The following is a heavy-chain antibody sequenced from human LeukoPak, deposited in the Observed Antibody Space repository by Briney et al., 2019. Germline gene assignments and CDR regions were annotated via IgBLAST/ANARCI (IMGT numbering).Heavy chain of an antibody. J-gene: IGHJ6*04. CDR1: GGSISSSNW. CDR2: IYHSGST. CDR3: ARVDYGSGSPPLYGMDV. Sequence: SGTLSLTCAVSGGSISSSNWWSWVRQPPGKGLEWIGEIYHSGSTNYNPSLKSRVTISADKSKNQFSLKLSSVTAADTAVYYCARVDYGSGSPPLYGMDVWGKGTTVTVSS. V-gene: IGHV4-4*02. D-gene: IGHD3-10*01.